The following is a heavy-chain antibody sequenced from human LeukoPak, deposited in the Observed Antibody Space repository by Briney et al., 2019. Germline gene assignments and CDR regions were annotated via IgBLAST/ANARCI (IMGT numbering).Heavy chain of an antibody. CDR3: AKETASGFFDY. CDR1: GFTFDDYG. J-gene: IGHJ4*02. CDR2: LSDSGDRP. Sequence: GGSLRLSCAASGFTFDDYGMSWVRQAPGKGLEWVSGLSDSGDRPYYADSVEGRFTISRDNSKNTLYLQIHSLRAEDTAVYYCAKETASGFFDYWGQGTLVTVSS. V-gene: IGHV3-23*01. D-gene: IGHD6-13*01.